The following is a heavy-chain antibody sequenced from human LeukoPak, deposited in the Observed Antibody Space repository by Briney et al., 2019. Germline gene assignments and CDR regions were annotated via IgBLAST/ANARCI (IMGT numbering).Heavy chain of an antibody. J-gene: IGHJ4*02. D-gene: IGHD2-21*01. CDR1: GGSISSSYYY. Sequence: SETLSLTCTVSGGSISSSYYYWGWIRQPPGKGLEWIGSIFYSGSTYYNPSLKSRVTISLDTSKNQFSLRLSSVTAADTAVYYLGRHSRVKTFIFYHWGQGTLVTVSS. V-gene: IGHV4-39*01. CDR2: IFYSGST. CDR3: GRHSRVKTFIFYH.